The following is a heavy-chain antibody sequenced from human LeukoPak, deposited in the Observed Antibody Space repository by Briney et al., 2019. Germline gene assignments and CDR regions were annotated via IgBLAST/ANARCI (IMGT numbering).Heavy chain of an antibody. CDR3: ASKRGYSYGLDY. Sequence: GASVKVSCKASGGTFISYAISWVRQAPGQGLEWMGGIIPIFGTANYAQKFQGRVTITADESTSTGYMELSSLRSEDTAVYYCASKRGYSYGLDYWGQGTLVTVSS. J-gene: IGHJ4*02. D-gene: IGHD5-18*01. V-gene: IGHV1-69*13. CDR2: IIPIFGTA. CDR1: GGTFISYA.